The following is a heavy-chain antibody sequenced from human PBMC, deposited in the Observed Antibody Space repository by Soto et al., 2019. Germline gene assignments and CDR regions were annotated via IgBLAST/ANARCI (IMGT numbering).Heavy chain of an antibody. J-gene: IGHJ4*02. CDR3: APALGGYSYGFDY. CDR1: GFTFSSYW. D-gene: IGHD5-18*01. V-gene: IGHV3-74*01. Sequence: EVQLVESGGGLVQPGGSLRLSCAASGFTFSSYWMHWVRQAPGKGLVWVSRINSDGSSTSYADSVKGRFTISRDNAKNTLYRQMNSLRAEDTAVYYCAPALGGYSYGFDYWGQGTLVTVSS. CDR2: INSDGSST.